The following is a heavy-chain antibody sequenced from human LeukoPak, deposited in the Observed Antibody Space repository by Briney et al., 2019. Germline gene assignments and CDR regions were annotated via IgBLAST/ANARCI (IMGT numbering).Heavy chain of an antibody. V-gene: IGHV1-2*02. Sequence: ASVKVSCKASGYTFTGYYMHWLRQAPGQGLEWMGWINPNSGGTNYAQKFQGRVTMTRDTSISTAYMELSRLRSDDTAVYYCARGVGWQQLVPGYWGQGTLVTVSS. CDR2: INPNSGGT. CDR3: ARGVGWQQLVPGY. J-gene: IGHJ4*02. D-gene: IGHD6-13*01. CDR1: GYTFTGYY.